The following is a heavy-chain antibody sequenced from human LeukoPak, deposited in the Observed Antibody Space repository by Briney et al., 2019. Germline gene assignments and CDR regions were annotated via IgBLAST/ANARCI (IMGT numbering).Heavy chain of an antibody. CDR1: GFTFSSYW. CDR3: ARDQRYCSSSSCPWEPFDY. CDR2: IKQDGSEK. V-gene: IGHV3-7*05. D-gene: IGHD2-2*01. J-gene: IGHJ4*02. Sequence: GGSLRLSCAASGFTFSSYWMSWVREAPGKGLEWVANIKQDGSEKYYVDSVKGRFTISRDNAKNSLYLQMNSLRAEDTAVYYCARDQRYCSSSSCPWEPFDYWGQGTLVTVSS.